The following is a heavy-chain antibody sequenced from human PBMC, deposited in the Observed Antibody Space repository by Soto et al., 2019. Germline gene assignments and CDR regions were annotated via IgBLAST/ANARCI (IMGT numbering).Heavy chain of an antibody. V-gene: IGHV1-18*01. J-gene: IGHJ6*02. CDR1: GYTFTSYG. D-gene: IGHD1-26*01. Sequence: QVQLVQSGAEVKKPGASVKVSCKASGYTFTSYGISWVRQAPGQGLDWMGWISAYNGNTNYAQKLQGRVTMTTDTSTSTAYMELRSLRSDDTAVYYCARILLVGTTDYYDYGMDVWGQGTTVTVSS. CDR2: ISAYNGNT. CDR3: ARILLVGTTDYYDYGMDV.